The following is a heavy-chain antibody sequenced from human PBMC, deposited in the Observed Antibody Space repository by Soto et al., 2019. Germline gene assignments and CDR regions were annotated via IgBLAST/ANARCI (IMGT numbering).Heavy chain of an antibody. J-gene: IGHJ6*02. V-gene: IGHV1-18*01. CDR2: ISAYNGNT. CDR3: ARDAFCGGAPRCGGMDV. CDR1: GYMFTSEW. D-gene: IGHD2-21*01. Sequence: ASVKVSCKTSGYMFTSEWISWVREAPGQGLEWMGRISAYNGNTDYAQKFRGRVTLTTDTSTSTAYMELRSLRSDDTAVYYCARDAFCGGAPRCGGMDVWGQGTTVTVSS.